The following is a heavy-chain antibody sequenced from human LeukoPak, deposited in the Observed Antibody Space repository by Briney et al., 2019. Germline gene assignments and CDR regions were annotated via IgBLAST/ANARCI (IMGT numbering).Heavy chain of an antibody. D-gene: IGHD3-10*01. CDR1: GDSISNYC. CDR3: GRDFSGSIDC. Sequence: SETLSLTCTVSGDSISNYCWGWIRQPPGKGLERIAYVCNTGSSGGTNYNPSLKSRFTLSIDTSKSQFSLRLSSVTAADTAVYYCGRDFSGSIDCWGQGVLVTVAS. V-gene: IGHV4-59*12. J-gene: IGHJ4*02. CDR2: VCNTGSSGGT.